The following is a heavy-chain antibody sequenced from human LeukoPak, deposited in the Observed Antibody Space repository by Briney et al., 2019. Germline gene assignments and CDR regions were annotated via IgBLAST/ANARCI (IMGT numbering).Heavy chain of an antibody. CDR2: INPNSGGT. J-gene: IGHJ5*02. D-gene: IGHD6-13*01. V-gene: IGHV1-2*02. CDR3: ARDMGPYSSSWIDP. Sequence: ASVKVSCKASGYTFTGYYMHWARQAPGQGLEWMGWINPNSGGTNYAQKFQGRVTMTRDTSISTAYMELSRLRSDDTAVYYCARDMGPYSSSWIDPWGQGTLVTVSS. CDR1: GYTFTGYY.